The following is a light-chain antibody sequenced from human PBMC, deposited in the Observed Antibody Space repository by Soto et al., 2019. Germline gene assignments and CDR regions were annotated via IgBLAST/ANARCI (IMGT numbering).Light chain of an antibody. V-gene: IGKV3-15*01. CDR2: DTS. Sequence: EIVLTQSPGTLSLSPGERATLSCRASQSVSSSYLAWYQHKPGQTPRLLIYDTSTRASGVPARFSGSRSGPEFTLTINSLQSEDFAIYYCQPHNNWPLTFGGGTKVDIK. CDR3: QPHNNWPLT. J-gene: IGKJ4*01. CDR1: QSVSSSY.